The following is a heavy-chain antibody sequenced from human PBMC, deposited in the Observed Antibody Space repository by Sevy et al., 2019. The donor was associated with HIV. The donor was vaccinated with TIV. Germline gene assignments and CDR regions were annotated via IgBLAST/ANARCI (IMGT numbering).Heavy chain of an antibody. D-gene: IGHD6-19*01. Sequence: GGSLRLSCAASGFTFSSYAMSWVRQAPGQGLEWVSAISGSGGSTYYADSVKGRFTISRDNSKNTLYLQMNSLRAEDTAVYYCAKGSNRVAGPLIYYYYYYMDVWGKGTTVTVSS. CDR1: GFTFSSYA. CDR3: AKGSNRVAGPLIYYYYYYMDV. J-gene: IGHJ6*03. V-gene: IGHV3-23*01. CDR2: ISGSGGST.